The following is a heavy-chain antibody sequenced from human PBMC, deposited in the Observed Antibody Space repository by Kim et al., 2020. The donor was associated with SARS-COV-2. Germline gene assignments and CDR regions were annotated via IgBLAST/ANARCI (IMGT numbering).Heavy chain of an antibody. V-gene: IGHV1-69*13. Sequence: SVKVSCKASGGTFNNYAINWVREAPGQGLEWMGGIIPMFGAANYAQKFQGRLTIAADESTTTVYMELSSLRSEDTAVYYCAIFRGVDSFDIWGQGTIVNVSS. J-gene: IGHJ3*02. CDR1: GGTFNNYA. CDR2: IIPMFGAA. D-gene: IGHD3-10*01. CDR3: AIFRGVDSFDI.